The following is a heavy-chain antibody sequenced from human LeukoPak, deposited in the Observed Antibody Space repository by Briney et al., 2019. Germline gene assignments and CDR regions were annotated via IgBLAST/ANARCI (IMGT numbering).Heavy chain of an antibody. CDR1: GLKFRNYG. CDR3: ATDRNEGKYYDY. CDR2: IWYDGSHQ. D-gene: IGHD2/OR15-2a*01. J-gene: IGHJ4*02. Sequence: PGGSLRLSCVASGLKFRNYGMHWVRQAPGKGLEWVTFIWYDGSHQYYIDSVKGRFTASRDNAKSTLYLQMDGLRAEDTAVYYCATDRNEGKYYDYWGQGTLVTVSS. V-gene: IGHV3-30*02.